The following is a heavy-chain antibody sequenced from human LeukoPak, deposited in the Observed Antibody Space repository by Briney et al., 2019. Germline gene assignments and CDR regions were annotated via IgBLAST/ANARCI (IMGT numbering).Heavy chain of an antibody. CDR1: GITVSNYG. V-gene: IGHV3-23*01. D-gene: IGHD3-10*01. Sequence: GGSLRLSCAVSGITVSNYGMSWVRQAPGKGLEWVAGISDSGGRTNYADSVKDRFTISRDNPKNTLYLQMNSLRAEDTAVYFCAKRGVVIRVILVGFHKEAYYFDSWGRGALVAVSS. CDR3: AKRGVVIRVILVGFHKEAYYFDS. J-gene: IGHJ4*02. CDR2: ISDSGGRT.